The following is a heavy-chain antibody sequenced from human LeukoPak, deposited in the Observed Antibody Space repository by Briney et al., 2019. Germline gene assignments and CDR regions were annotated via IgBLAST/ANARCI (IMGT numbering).Heavy chain of an antibody. D-gene: IGHD2/OR15-2a*01. CDR3: ARKVTSGTRPYYFDY. Sequence: GESLKISCKGSGYSFTSYWIAWVRQMPGKGLEWMGIIYPGDSDIRYSPSFQGQVTISADKSISTAYLQWSSLKASDTAMYYCARKVTSGTRPYYFDYWGQGTLVTVSS. CDR2: IYPGDSDI. J-gene: IGHJ4*02. V-gene: IGHV5-51*01. CDR1: GYSFTSYW.